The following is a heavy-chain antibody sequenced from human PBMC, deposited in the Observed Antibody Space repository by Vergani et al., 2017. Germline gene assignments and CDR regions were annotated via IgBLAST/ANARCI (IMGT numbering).Heavy chain of an antibody. V-gene: IGHV4-39*01. CDR2: IYYSGST. Sequence: QLQLQESGPGLVKPSETLSLTCTVLGCSISTSSYYWGWIRQPPGKGLEWIGSIYYSGSTYYNPSLRIRVTISVDTTKNQFSLKMSSVTAADTAVYYCAXQHAYPGIAVAGPPTSYWGQGTLVTVSS. D-gene: IGHD6-19*01. CDR1: GCSISTSSYY. CDR3: AXQHAYPGIAVAGPPTSY. J-gene: IGHJ4*02.